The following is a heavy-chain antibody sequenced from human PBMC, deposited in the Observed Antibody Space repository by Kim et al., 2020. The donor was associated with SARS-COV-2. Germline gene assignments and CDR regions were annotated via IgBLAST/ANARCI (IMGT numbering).Heavy chain of an antibody. V-gene: IGHV3-33*01. CDR1: GFTFSSYG. CDR2: IWYDGSNK. Sequence: GGSLRLSCAASGFTFSSYGMHWVRQAPGKGLEWVAVIWYDGSNKYYADSVKGRFTISRDNSKNTLYLQMNSLRAEDTAVYYCARDRGDSSGYQIPLYWGQGTLVTVSS. J-gene: IGHJ4*02. D-gene: IGHD3-22*01. CDR3: ARDRGDSSGYQIPLY.